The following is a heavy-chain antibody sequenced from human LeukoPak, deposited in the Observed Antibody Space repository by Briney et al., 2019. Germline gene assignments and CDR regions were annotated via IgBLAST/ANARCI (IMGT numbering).Heavy chain of an antibody. Sequence: PGGSLRLSCAASGLTGSHNYVSWVRQAPGKGLEWVSAIHTSGDTCYADSVKGRFTISRDTSKNTLYLQINGLGVEDTAVYYCIVFGDSNHWGQGTLVTVSS. D-gene: IGHD4-17*01. CDR1: GLTGSHNY. CDR3: IVFGDSNH. V-gene: IGHV3-53*01. J-gene: IGHJ5*02. CDR2: IHTSGDT.